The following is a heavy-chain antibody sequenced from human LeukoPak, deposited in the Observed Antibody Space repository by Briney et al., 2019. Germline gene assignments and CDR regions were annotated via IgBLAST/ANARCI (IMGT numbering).Heavy chain of an antibody. V-gene: IGHV3-64D*06. CDR2: ISSNGGST. CDR1: GFTFSSYA. D-gene: IGHD6-13*01. CDR3: VKNIAAAGTSFFDY. J-gene: IGHJ4*02. Sequence: GGSLRLSCSASGFTFSSYAMHWVRQAPGKGLEYVSAISSNGGSTYYADSVKGRFTISRDSSKNTLYLQMSSLRAEDTAVYYCVKNIAAAGTSFFDYWGQGTLVTVSS.